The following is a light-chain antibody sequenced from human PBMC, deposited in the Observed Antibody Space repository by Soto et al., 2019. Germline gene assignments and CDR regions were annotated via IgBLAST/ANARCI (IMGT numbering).Light chain of an antibody. CDR1: QSVSTN. CDR2: GAS. J-gene: IGKJ1*01. Sequence: IALTQSPSTLSVSVGDRVTITCRASQSVSTNLAWYQQKPGQAPSLLIYGASSRHTGIPSRFSGSGSGTDFTLTISSLEPEDFAVYYCQQYGSSPPTFGQGSKVDI. CDR3: QQYGSSPPT. V-gene: IGKV3-20*01.